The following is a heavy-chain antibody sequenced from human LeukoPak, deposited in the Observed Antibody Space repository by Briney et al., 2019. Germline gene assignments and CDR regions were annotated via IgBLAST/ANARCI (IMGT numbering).Heavy chain of an antibody. Sequence: PGGSLRLSCSASGFTFSSYAMHWVRQAPGKGLEYVSAISSNGGSTYYADSVKGRFTISRDNSKNTLYLQMNSLRDEDTAVYYCARDRRIVGASLDYWGQGTLVTVSS. CDR3: ARDRRIVGASLDY. V-gene: IGHV3-64*04. D-gene: IGHD1-26*01. CDR1: GFTFSSYA. J-gene: IGHJ4*02. CDR2: ISSNGGST.